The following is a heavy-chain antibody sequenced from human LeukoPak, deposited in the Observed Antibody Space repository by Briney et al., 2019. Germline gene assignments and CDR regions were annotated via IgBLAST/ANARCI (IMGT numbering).Heavy chain of an antibody. Sequence: SETLSLTCTVSGGSVSGFYWSWIRQPPGKGLEWIGSVYYSGGTNYNPSLKSRLSISMDTSKNQYTLKMTSVSASDTAVYYCAISGHWYGWSYFDHWGQGTLVTVSS. V-gene: IGHV4-59*02. CDR1: GGSVSGFY. CDR2: VYYSGGT. D-gene: IGHD1-26*01. CDR3: AISGHWYGWSYFDH. J-gene: IGHJ4*02.